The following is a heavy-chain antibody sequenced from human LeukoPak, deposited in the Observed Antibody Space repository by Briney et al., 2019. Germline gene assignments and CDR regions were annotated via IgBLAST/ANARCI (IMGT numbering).Heavy chain of an antibody. D-gene: IGHD1-14*01. J-gene: IGHJ4*02. CDR3: AREGLTGINYFDY. CDR1: GGSISSYY. V-gene: IGHV4-59*12. CDR2: IYYSGST. Sequence: SETLSLTCTVSGGSISSYYWSWIRQPPGKGLEWIGYIYYSGSTNYNPSLKSRVTISVDTSKNQFSLKLSSVTAADTAVYYCAREGLTGINYFDYWGQGTLVTVSS.